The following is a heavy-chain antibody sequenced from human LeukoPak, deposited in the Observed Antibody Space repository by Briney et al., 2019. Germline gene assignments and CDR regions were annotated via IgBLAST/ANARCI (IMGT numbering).Heavy chain of an antibody. J-gene: IGHJ4*02. CDR3: ARGGPVGIQLWFTGYYFDY. Sequence: GGSLRLSCAASGFTFSSYSMNSVRQAPGKGLEWVSYISSSGSTIYYADSVKGRFTISRDNAKNSLYLQMNSLRAEDTAVYYCARGGPVGIQLWFTGYYFDYWGQGTLVTVSS. CDR2: ISSSGSTI. D-gene: IGHD5-18*01. V-gene: IGHV3-48*04. CDR1: GFTFSSYS.